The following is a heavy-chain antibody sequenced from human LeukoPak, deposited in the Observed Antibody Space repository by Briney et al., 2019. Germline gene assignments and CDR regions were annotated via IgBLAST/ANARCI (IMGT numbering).Heavy chain of an antibody. D-gene: IGHD3-10*01. Sequence: SGGSLRLSCAASGFTFSSYGMHWVRQAPGKGLEWVASIRYDGSKKYYADSMTGRFTISRDNSKNSLFLQMHSLRAEDTAVYYCAKQYFYGSESYFDYWGQGALVTVSP. V-gene: IGHV3-30*02. J-gene: IGHJ4*02. CDR3: AKQYFYGSESYFDY. CDR1: GFTFSSYG. CDR2: IRYDGSKK.